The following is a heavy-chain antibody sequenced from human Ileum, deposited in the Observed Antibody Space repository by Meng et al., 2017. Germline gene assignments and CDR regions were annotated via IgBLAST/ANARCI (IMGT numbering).Heavy chain of an antibody. D-gene: IGHD3-22*01. Sequence: QLLLQEVGAGLLKPSETLSRTCSVYGGSFSGYYWSWNRQPPGKGLEWIGEINHSGSTNYNPSLKSRVTISVDTSKNQFSLKLSSVTAADTAVYYCARGGHDSSGYYSFDYWGQGTLVTVSS. CDR1: GGSFSGYY. J-gene: IGHJ4*02. CDR3: ARGGHDSSGYYSFDY. CDR2: INHSGST. V-gene: IGHV4-34*01.